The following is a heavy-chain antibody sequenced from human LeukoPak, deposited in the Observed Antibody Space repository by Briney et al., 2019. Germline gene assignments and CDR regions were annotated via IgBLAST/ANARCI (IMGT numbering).Heavy chain of an antibody. CDR2: INSDGSST. CDR3: ARDNEPLIYYYYYMDV. Sequence: GGSLRLSCAASGFTFDDYAMHWVRQAPGKGLEWVSLINSDGSSTSYADSVKGRFTISRDNAKNTLYLQMNSLRAEDTAVYYCARDNEPLIYYYYYMDVWGKGTTVTVSS. V-gene: IGHV3-74*01. J-gene: IGHJ6*03. CDR1: GFTFDDYA. D-gene: IGHD1-14*01.